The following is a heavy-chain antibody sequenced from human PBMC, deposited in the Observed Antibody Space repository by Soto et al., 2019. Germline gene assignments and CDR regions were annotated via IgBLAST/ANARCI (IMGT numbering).Heavy chain of an antibody. CDR3: ARDRYSGGRSIDY. CDR2: IWYDGSNE. CDR1: GFTFSSYG. D-gene: IGHD2-15*01. J-gene: IGHJ4*02. V-gene: IGHV3-33*01. Sequence: GSLRLSCAASGFTFSSYGIHWVRQAPGKGLEWVAVIWYDGSNEYYADSVKGRFTISRDNSKNTLYLQMNSLRAEDTAVYYCARDRYSGGRSIDYWGQGTLVTVSS.